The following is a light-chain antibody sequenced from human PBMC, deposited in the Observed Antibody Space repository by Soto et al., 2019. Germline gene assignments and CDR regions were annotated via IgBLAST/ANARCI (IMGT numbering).Light chain of an antibody. J-gene: IGKJ2*02. CDR2: DAS. CDR3: QQYDRYCT. V-gene: IGKV1-5*01. Sequence: DIQMTQSPSTLSASVGDRVTITCRASQSIAIWLAWYQHKPGKAPKLLIYDASSLASGVPSRFSGSGSGTDFTLTISSLQPDDSATYYCQQYDRYCTFGQGTKLEIK. CDR1: QSIAIW.